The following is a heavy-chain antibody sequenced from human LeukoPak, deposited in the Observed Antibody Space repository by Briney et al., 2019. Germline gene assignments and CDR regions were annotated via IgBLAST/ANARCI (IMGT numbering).Heavy chain of an antibody. CDR2: ISAYNGNT. J-gene: IGHJ4*02. Sequence: GASVKVSCKASGYTFTSLDINWVRQAPGQGLEWMGRISAYNGNTNYAQKLQGRVTMTTDTSTSTAYMELRSLRSDDTAVYYCARDCSSTSCYTTIDYWGQGTLVTISS. CDR1: GYTFTSLD. D-gene: IGHD2-2*02. V-gene: IGHV1-18*01. CDR3: ARDCSSTSCYTTIDY.